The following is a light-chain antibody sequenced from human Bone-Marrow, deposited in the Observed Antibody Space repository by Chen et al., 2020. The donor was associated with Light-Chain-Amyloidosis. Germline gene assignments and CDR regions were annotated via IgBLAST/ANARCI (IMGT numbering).Light chain of an antibody. Sequence: QSVLTQPPSVSGAPGQRVTISCTGSGSNIGANYDVHWYQQLPGTAPKLLIFGNSNRPSGVPDRFSGSKYGASASLAITGLQAEDEAEYHCQSYDTTLSAWVFGGGTKLTVL. CDR1: GSNIGANYD. J-gene: IGLJ3*02. CDR2: GNS. CDR3: QSYDTTLSAWV. V-gene: IGLV1-40*03.